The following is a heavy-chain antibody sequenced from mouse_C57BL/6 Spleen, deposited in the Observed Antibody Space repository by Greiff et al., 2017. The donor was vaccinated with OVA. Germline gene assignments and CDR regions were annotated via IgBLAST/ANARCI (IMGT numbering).Heavy chain of an antibody. Sequence: EVKLEESGGGLVQPGGSMKLSCVASGFTFSNYWMNWVRQSPEKGLAWVAQIRLKSDNYATPYAESVKGRITISSDDSKRSVYLQMNNLRAEDTGIYYSTNTAQASPLCYSDWGQGTSVTVSS. CDR2: IRLKSDNYAT. CDR3: TNTAQASPLCYSD. V-gene: IGHV6-3*01. D-gene: IGHD3-2*02. CDR1: GFTFSNYW. J-gene: IGHJ4*01.